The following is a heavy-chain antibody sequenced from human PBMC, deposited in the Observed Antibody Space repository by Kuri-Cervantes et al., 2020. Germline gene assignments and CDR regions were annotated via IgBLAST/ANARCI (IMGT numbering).Heavy chain of an antibody. J-gene: IGHJ3*02. CDR2: ISSSGSTI. CDR1: GFTFSDYY. CDR3: AKGSSGWSFDAFDI. V-gene: IGHV3-11*01. Sequence: GGSLRLSCAASGFTFSDYYMSWIRQAPGKGLEWVSYISSSGSTICYADSVKGRFTISRDNAKNSLYLQMNSLRAEDTALYYCAKGSSGWSFDAFDIWGQGTMVTVSS. D-gene: IGHD6-19*01.